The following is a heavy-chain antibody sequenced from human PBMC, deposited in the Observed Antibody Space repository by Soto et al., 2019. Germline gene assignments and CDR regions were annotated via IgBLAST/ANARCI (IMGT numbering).Heavy chain of an antibody. CDR1: GASISSYF. D-gene: IGHD6-19*01. Sequence: QVQLQESGPGLVEPSETLSLTCTVSGASISSYFWTWIRQPAGKGLDWIGRISTSGTTNYNPSLKSRVTMSVDTSKNHSSLNLSSVTAADTAVYYCAREAGPDRWFDPWGQGTLVTVSS. CDR3: AREAGPDRWFDP. J-gene: IGHJ5*02. CDR2: ISTSGTT. V-gene: IGHV4-4*07.